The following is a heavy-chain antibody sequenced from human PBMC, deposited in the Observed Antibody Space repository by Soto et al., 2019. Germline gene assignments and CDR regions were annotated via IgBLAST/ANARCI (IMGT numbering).Heavy chain of an antibody. CDR2: IDPSDSYT. V-gene: IGHV5-10-1*01. Sequence: GESLKISCKGSGYSFTSYWISWVRQMPGKGLEWMGRIDPSDSYTNYSPSFQGHVTISADKSISTAYLQWSSLKASDTAMYYCASHGDCSGGSCYSDPVLTFDIWGQGTMVTVS. CDR1: GYSFTSYW. CDR3: ASHGDCSGGSCYSDPVLTFDI. J-gene: IGHJ3*02. D-gene: IGHD2-15*01.